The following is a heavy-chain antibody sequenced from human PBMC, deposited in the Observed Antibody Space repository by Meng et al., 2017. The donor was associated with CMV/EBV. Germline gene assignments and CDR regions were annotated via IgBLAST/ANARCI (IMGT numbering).Heavy chain of an antibody. J-gene: IGHJ4*02. Sequence: GSLRLSCAVHGGSFSGYYWSWIRQPPGKGLEWIGEINHSGSTNYNPSLKSRVTISVDTSKNQFSLKLSSVTAADTAVYYCARGHPVYDYVWGSYPTPLGYFDYWGQGTLVTVSS. D-gene: IGHD3-16*02. CDR3: ARGHPVYDYVWGSYPTPLGYFDY. V-gene: IGHV4-34*01. CDR1: GGSFSGYY. CDR2: INHSGST.